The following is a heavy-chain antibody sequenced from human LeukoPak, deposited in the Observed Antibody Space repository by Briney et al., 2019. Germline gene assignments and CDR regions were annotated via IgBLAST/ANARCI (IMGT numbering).Heavy chain of an antibody. CDR3: ARGHELVPFDY. Sequence: SETLSLTCAVYGGSFSGYCWSWIRQPPGKGLEWIGEINHSGSTNYNPSLKSRVTISVDTSKNQFSLKLSSETAADTAVYYCARGHELVPFDYWGQGTLVTVSS. V-gene: IGHV4-34*01. CDR1: GGSFSGYC. CDR2: INHSGST. J-gene: IGHJ4*02. D-gene: IGHD6-6*01.